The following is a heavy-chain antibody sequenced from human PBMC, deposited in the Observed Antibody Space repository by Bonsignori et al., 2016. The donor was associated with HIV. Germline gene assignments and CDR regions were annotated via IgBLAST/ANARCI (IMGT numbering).Heavy chain of an antibody. V-gene: IGHV1-46*01. Sequence: WVRQAPGQGLEWMGIINPSVGSTSYAQKFQGRVTMTRDTSTSTVYMELSSLRSEDTAVYYCASVGLGYNWFDPWGQGTLVTVSS. CDR2: INPSVGST. CDR3: ASVGLGYNWFDP. D-gene: IGHD3/OR15-3a*01. J-gene: IGHJ5*02.